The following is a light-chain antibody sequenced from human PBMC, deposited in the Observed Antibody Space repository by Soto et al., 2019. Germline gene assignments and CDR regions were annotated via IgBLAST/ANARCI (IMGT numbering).Light chain of an antibody. J-gene: IGLJ1*01. CDR3: SSVAGSNNLPCV. Sequence: VLTQPPSPSLSPGKSDTIGCTWTSSHVGAYDYVSWYQHHPGKAPKLMIYEINKRPSGVPDRFSGSMSGNTASLTVSGLQAEDEADYYCSSVAGSNNLPCVFGTGTKVTVL. CDR2: EIN. CDR1: SSHVGAYDY. V-gene: IGLV2-8*01.